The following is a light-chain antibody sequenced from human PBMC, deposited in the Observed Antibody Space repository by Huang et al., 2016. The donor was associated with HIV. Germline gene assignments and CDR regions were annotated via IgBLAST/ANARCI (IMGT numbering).Light chain of an antibody. CDR2: GAS. J-gene: IGKJ2*01. Sequence: EIVMTQSPATLSVSPGEGATLSCRTSQSVSTHLAWYQHKPGQAPRLLIHGASTRATGVPARFSGSGSGTEVTLTISTLQSEDFAVYYCQQYNSWPPNTFGQGTNLEI. CDR1: QSVSTH. CDR3: QQYNSWPPNT. V-gene: IGKV3-15*01.